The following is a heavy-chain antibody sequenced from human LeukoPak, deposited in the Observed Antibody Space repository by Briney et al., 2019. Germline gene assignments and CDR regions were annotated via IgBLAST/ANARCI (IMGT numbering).Heavy chain of an antibody. J-gene: IGHJ3*02. Sequence: ETLSLTCAVYGGSFSGYYWSWIRQPPGKGLEWIGEINHSGSTNYNPSLKSRVTISVDTSKNQFSLKLSSMTAADTAVYYCARESGWVADIPGGIDIWGQGTMFTVSS. CDR3: ARESGWVADIPGGIDI. CDR1: GGSFSGYY. D-gene: IGHD2-15*01. V-gene: IGHV4-34*01. CDR2: INHSGST.